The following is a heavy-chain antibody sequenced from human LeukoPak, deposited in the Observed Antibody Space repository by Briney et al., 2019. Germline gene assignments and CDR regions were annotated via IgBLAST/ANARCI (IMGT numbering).Heavy chain of an antibody. V-gene: IGHV4-39*07. CDR1: GDSSYNNIYY. CDR3: AREYTLYRSGWFLDY. D-gene: IGHD6-19*01. J-gene: IGHJ4*02. Sequence: RTSETLSLTCTVSGDSSYNNIYYWGWIRQAPGKGLEWIGTIDYSGSTYYSPSLKSRATISIDTSKNQFSLKLRSLTAADTAVYYCAREYTLYRSGWFLDYWGQGTVVTVSS. CDR2: IDYSGST.